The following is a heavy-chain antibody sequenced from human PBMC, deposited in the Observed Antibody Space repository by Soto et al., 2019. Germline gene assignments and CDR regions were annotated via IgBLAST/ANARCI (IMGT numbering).Heavy chain of an antibody. Sequence: TSVKVSCKDSGDTFSFYTINWVRQAPGLGLEWMGRVNPILSMSNYAQKFQGRVTMTADKSTSTAYMELRSLRGEDTAFYFCARDHDEDFGYDLDYFDYWGQGTLVTVSS. CDR1: GDTFSFYT. CDR2: VNPILSMS. D-gene: IGHD5-12*01. J-gene: IGHJ4*02. CDR3: ARDHDEDFGYDLDYFDY. V-gene: IGHV1-69*04.